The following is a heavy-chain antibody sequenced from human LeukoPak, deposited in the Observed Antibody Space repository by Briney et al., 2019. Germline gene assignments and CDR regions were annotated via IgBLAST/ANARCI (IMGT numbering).Heavy chain of an antibody. J-gene: IGHJ6*02. CDR2: IKQDGSEK. V-gene: IGHV3-7*01. Sequence: GGSLRLSCAASGFTFSSYWMSWVRQAPGKGLEWVANIKQDGSEKYYVDSVKGRFTISRDNAKNSLYLQMNSLRAEDTAVYYCARDLRIAAASGFYYYYGMDVWGQGTTVTVSS. CDR3: ARDLRIAAASGFYYYYGMDV. D-gene: IGHD6-13*01. CDR1: GFTFSSYW.